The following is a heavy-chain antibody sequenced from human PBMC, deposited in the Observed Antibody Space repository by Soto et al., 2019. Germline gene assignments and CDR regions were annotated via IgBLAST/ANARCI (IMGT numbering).Heavy chain of an antibody. CDR1: GGSISSENW. V-gene: IGHV4-4*02. D-gene: IGHD1-26*01. CDR3: ARENSGSQGGIWFDP. J-gene: IGHJ5*02. Sequence: QVQLQESGPGLVQPSETLSLSCAVSGGSISSENWWSWVRQPPGKGLEWIGEIHHSGSTNYNPSLKGRVTMSVDKSENQFSLNLRSVTAADTAVYYCARENSGSQGGIWFDPWGQGTLVTVSS. CDR2: IHHSGST.